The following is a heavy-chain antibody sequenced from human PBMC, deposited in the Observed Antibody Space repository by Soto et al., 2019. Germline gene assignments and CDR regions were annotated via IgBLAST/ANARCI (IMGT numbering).Heavy chain of an antibody. CDR2: ISWNSGSR. Sequence: EVQLVESGGGLVQPRRSLRLSCAASGFTFDDYAMHWVRQAPGKGLEWVSGISWNSGSRNYADSVRGRFTSSRDNDKNSLFLQMNSLRLEDTAFYYCVKALLAIPPANTFDMWGQGTMVNVSS. D-gene: IGHD2-2*01. CDR3: VKALLAIPPANTFDM. V-gene: IGHV3-9*01. J-gene: IGHJ3*02. CDR1: GFTFDDYA.